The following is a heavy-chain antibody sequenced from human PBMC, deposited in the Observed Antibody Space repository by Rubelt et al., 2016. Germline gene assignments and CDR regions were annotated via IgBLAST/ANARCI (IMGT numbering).Heavy chain of an antibody. CDR3: ASGKERYCSSTSCYSGMDV. D-gene: IGHD2-2*02. CDR2: ISSSSSYI. J-gene: IGHJ6*02. V-gene: IGHV3-11*06. CDR1: GFTFSDYY. Sequence: SCAASGFTFSDYYMSWIRQAPGKGLEWVSSISSSSSYIYYADSVKGRFTISRDNAKNSLYLQMNSLRAEDTAVYYCASGKERYCSSTSCYSGMDVWGQGTTVTVSS.